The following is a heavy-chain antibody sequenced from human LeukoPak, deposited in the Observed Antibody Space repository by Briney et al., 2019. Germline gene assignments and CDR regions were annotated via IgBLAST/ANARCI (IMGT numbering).Heavy chain of an antibody. D-gene: IGHD3-3*01. V-gene: IGHV4-59*12. J-gene: IGHJ5*02. Sequence: PSETLSLTCTVSGGSISSYYWSWIRQPPGKGLEWIGYIYYSGSTNYNPSLKSRVTISVDTSKNQFSLKLSSVTAADTAVYYCAAVLEWLYNWFDPWGQGTLVTVSS. CDR3: AAVLEWLYNWFDP. CDR2: IYYSGST. CDR1: GGSISSYY.